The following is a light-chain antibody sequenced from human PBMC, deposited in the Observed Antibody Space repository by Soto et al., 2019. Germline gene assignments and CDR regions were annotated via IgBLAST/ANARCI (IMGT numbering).Light chain of an antibody. Sequence: QSALTQPASVPGSPGQSITISCTGTSSDVGGYNYVSWYQQYPGKAPKLMIYDVSNRPSGVSNRFSGSKSGNTASLTISGLQAEDEADYYCSSYTNSNTLVFGSGTKVTVL. CDR1: SSDVGGYNY. J-gene: IGLJ1*01. V-gene: IGLV2-14*01. CDR2: DVS. CDR3: SSYTNSNTLV.